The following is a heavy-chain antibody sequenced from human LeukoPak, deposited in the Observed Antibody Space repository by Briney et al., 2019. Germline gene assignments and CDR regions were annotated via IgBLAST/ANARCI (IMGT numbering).Heavy chain of an antibody. V-gene: IGHV1-2*02. D-gene: IGHD5-18*01. CDR2: NXPNSXGT. J-gene: IGHJ4*02. CDR1: GXTXXGXX. CDR3: ATVDTAMERGLDY. Sequence: ASVKVSCKASGXTXXGXXXHXXXXXXGQGXXWXXXNXPNSXGTNYAKKFQGRVTMNRDTSISTAYMELSRLRSDDTAVYYXATVDTAMERGLDYWGQGTLVTVSS.